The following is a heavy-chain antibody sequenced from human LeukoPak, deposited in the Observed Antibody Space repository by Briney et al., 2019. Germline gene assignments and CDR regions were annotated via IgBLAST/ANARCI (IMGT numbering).Heavy chain of an antibody. CDR2: ISWDGGST. D-gene: IGHD3-10*01. CDR1: GFTFDDYA. CDR3: AKVGISGYYYYMDV. J-gene: IGHJ6*03. V-gene: IGHV3-43D*03. Sequence: GGSLRLSCAASGFTFDDYAMHWVRQAPGKGLEWVSLISWDGGSTYYADSVKGRFTISRDNSKNSLYLQMNSLRAEDTALYYCAKVGISGYYYYMDVWGKGTTVTVSS.